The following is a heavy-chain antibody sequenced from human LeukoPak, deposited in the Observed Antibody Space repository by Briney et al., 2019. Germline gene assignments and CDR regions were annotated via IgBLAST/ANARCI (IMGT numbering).Heavy chain of an antibody. J-gene: IGHJ6*03. V-gene: IGHV3-43D*03. CDR1: GFTFSNSA. CDR2: ISWDGGST. CDR3: AKARVRYYYYMDV. D-gene: IGHD4/OR15-4a*01. Sequence: GGSLRLSCAASGFTFSNSAMHWVRQAPGQGLEWVSLISWDGGSTYYADSVKGRFTISRDNSKNSLYLQMNSLRAEDTALYYCAKARVRYYYYMDVWGKGTTVTVSS.